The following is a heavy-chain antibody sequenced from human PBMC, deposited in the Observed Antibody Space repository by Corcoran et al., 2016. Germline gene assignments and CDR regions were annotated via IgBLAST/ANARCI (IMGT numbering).Heavy chain of an antibody. D-gene: IGHD3-3*01. CDR1: GFTFRSYG. V-gene: IGHV3-30*18. CDR3: AKGHYDFWSGYYNY. J-gene: IGHJ4*02. CDR2: ISYDGSNK. Sequence: QVQLVETGGGVVHPGRSLRLSCAASGFTFRSYGMHWVRQAPGKGLEWVAVISYDGSNKYYADSVKGRFTISRDNSKNTLYLQMNSLRAEDTAVYYCAKGHYDFWSGYYNYWGQGTLVTVSS.